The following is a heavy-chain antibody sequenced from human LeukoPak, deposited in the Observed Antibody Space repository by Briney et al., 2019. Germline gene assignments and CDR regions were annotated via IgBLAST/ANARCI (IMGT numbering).Heavy chain of an antibody. D-gene: IGHD3-9*01. CDR1: GYTLTELS. V-gene: IGHV1-24*01. J-gene: IGHJ4*02. CDR2: FDPEDGEI. Sequence: ASVKVSCKVSGYTLTELSMHWVRQAPGKGLEWMGGFDPEDGEIIYAQKFQGKVTMTEDTSTDTAYMELSSLRSEDTAVYYCATAVYDILTGYYLHYDYWGQGTLVTVSS. CDR3: ATAVYDILTGYYLHYDY.